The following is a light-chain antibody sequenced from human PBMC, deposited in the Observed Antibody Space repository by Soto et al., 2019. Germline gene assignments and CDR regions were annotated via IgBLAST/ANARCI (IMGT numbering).Light chain of an antibody. CDR3: SSYTASLTVV. CDR2: EVS. Sequence: QSALTQPASVSGSPGQSITISCTGTSSDVGGYNFVSWYQHHPDKAPKLIIFEVSHRPSGVSNRVSGSKSGNTASLTISGLQAEDEADYHCSSYTASLTVVFGGGTQLTVL. CDR1: SSDVGGYNF. V-gene: IGLV2-14*01. J-gene: IGLJ2*01.